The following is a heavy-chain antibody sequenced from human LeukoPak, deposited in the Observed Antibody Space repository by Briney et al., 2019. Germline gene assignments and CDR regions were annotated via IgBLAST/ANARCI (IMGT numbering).Heavy chain of an antibody. CDR3: ARHFRPYSSGWYGKFDY. V-gene: IGHV1-2*02. D-gene: IGHD6-19*01. J-gene: IGHJ4*02. CDR1: GYTFTGYY. CDR2: INPNSDDT. Sequence: ASVKVSCKASGYTFTGYYMHWVRQAPGQGLEWMGWINPNSDDTNYAQKFQGRVTMTRDTSISTAYIELSSLRSEDTAVYYCARHFRPYSSGWYGKFDYWGQGTLVTVSS.